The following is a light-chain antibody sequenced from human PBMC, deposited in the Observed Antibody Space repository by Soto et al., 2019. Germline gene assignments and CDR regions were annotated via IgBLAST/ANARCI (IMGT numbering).Light chain of an antibody. J-gene: IGLJ1*01. CDR1: SSDVGYYNY. V-gene: IGLV2-14*03. Sequence: QSALTQPASVSGSPGQSITISCIGTSSDVGYYNYVSWYQQHPGKVPKLMIYDVRYRPSGVSDRFSGSKSGNTASLTLSGLQAEDEADYYCSSYTSTSTLVFGTGTKLTVL. CDR2: DVR. CDR3: SSYTSTSTLV.